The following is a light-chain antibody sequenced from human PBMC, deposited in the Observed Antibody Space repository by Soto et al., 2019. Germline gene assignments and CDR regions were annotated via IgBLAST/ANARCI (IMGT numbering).Light chain of an antibody. V-gene: IGKV1-5*03. Sequence: DIQMTQSPSTLSASVGDRVTITCRASQSTSSWLAWYQQKPGKAPKLLIYKASSLESGVPSRFSGSGSGTEFTLTISSLQPDDFATYYCQHYMSYYTFGQGTKLEIK. CDR2: KAS. CDR3: QHYMSYYT. CDR1: QSTSSW. J-gene: IGKJ2*01.